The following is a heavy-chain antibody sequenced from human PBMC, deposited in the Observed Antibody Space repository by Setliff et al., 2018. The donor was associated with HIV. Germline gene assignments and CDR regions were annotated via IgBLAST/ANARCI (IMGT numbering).Heavy chain of an antibody. CDR2: INHSGST. D-gene: IGHD3-9*01. CDR1: GGSLSGYH. J-gene: IGHJ4*02. CDR3: AAPRGMSTILVY. V-gene: IGHV4-34*01. Sequence: PSETLSLTCAVYGGSLSGYHWSWIRQSPGKGLEWIGEINHSGSTNYNPSLKSRVIIFIDTSKKQFSLKLTSVTAADTATYYCAAPRGMSTILVYWGQGSLVTVSS.